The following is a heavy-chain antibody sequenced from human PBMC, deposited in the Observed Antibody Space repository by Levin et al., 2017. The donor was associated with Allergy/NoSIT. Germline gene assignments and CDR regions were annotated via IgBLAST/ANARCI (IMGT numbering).Heavy chain of an antibody. Sequence: GGSLRLSCKASGSTFTGYYMHWVRQAPGQGLEWMGWINPNSGGTNYAQKFQGRVTMTRDTSISTAYMELSRLRSDDTAVYYCARSQAGRLPLPFYGMDGWGQGTTVTVSS. J-gene: IGHJ6*02. D-gene: IGHD6-13*01. CDR1: GSTFTGYY. CDR2: INPNSGGT. CDR3: ARSQAGRLPLPFYGMDG. V-gene: IGHV1-2*02.